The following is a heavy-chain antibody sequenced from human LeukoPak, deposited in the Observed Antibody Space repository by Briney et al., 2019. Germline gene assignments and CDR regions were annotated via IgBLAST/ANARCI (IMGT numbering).Heavy chain of an antibody. D-gene: IGHD1-26*01. J-gene: IGHJ3*01. CDR3: AKDLGWELLLWDAFDV. CDR2: IRYDGSNK. Sequence: GGSLRLSCATSGFVFSKNGMHWVRRAPGKGLEWVAFIRYDGSNKYYADSVKGRFTISRDNSKNTLYLQINSLRAEDTAVYYCAKDLGWELLLWDAFDVWGQGTMVTVSS. CDR1: GFVFSKNG. V-gene: IGHV3-30*02.